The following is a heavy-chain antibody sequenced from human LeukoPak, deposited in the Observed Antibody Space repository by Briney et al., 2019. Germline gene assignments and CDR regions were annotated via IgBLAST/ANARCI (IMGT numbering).Heavy chain of an antibody. CDR2: IYYSGST. J-gene: IGHJ5*02. CDR1: GGSISSYY. Sequence: SETLSLTCTVSGGSISSYYWSWIRQPPGKGLEWIGYIYYSGSTNYNPSLKSRVTISVDTSKNQFSLKLSSVTAADTAVYYCAGGIAAATKNWFDPWGQGTLVTVSS. D-gene: IGHD6-13*01. CDR3: AGGIAAATKNWFDP. V-gene: IGHV4-59*12.